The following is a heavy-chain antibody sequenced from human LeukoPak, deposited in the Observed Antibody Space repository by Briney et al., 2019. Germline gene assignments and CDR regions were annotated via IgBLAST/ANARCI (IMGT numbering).Heavy chain of an antibody. CDR2: ISASGGTT. Sequence: GGSLRLSCAASGFTFNNYAMSWVRQAPGKGLEWVSAISASGGTTYYADSVKGRFTISRDNSENTLFLQMNSLRAEDMAVYYCAKEPREYCSSTSCPNWFDSWGQGTLVTVSS. J-gene: IGHJ5*01. CDR3: AKEPREYCSSTSCPNWFDS. D-gene: IGHD2-2*01. CDR1: GFTFNNYA. V-gene: IGHV3-23*01.